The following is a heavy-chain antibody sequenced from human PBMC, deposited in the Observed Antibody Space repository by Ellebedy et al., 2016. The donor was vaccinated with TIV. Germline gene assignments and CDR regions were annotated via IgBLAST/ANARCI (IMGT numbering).Heavy chain of an antibody. D-gene: IGHD6-19*01. CDR1: GFTFSGYW. V-gene: IGHV3-74*01. J-gene: IGHJ6*02. CDR3: ARVEVGRSGPSYGMDV. Sequence: PGGSLRLSCAASGFTFSGYWMHWVRQAPGKGLEWVSRIDSDGSRTSYADTVRGRFTIPRDNAKNTLYLQMNSLRAEDTAVYYCARVEVGRSGPSYGMDVWGQGTSVTVSS. CDR2: IDSDGSRT.